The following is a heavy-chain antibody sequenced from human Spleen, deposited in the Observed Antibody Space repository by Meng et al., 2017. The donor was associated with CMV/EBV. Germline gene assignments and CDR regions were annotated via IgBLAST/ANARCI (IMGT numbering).Heavy chain of an antibody. V-gene: IGHV3-9*01. Sequence: SCVASGFTFDDYAMHWVRQAPGKGLEWVSGISWNSGSIGYADSVKGRFTISRDNAKNTLYLQMNSLRTEDTAVYYCARSYQLLDYWGQGTLVTVSS. J-gene: IGHJ4*02. CDR1: GFTFDDYA. CDR2: ISWNSGSI. CDR3: ARSYQLLDY. D-gene: IGHD2-2*01.